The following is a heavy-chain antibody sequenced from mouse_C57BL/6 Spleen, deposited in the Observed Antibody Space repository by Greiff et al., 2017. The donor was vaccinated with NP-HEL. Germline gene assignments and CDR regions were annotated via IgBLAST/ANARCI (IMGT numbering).Heavy chain of an antibody. V-gene: IGHV5-6*02. CDR2: ISSGGSYT. CDR1: GFTFSSYG. CDR3: ARHPIITTGWYFDV. D-gene: IGHD1-1*01. Sequence: EVMLVESGGDLVKPGGSLKLSCAASGFTFSSYGMSWVRQTPDKRLEWVATISSGGSYTYYPDSVKGRFTFSRDNAKNTLYLQMSRLKYEDTAMYYCARHPIITTGWYFDVWGTGTTVTVSS. J-gene: IGHJ1*03.